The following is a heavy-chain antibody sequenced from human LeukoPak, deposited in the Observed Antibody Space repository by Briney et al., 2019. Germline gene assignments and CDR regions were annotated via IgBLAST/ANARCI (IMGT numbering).Heavy chain of an antibody. Sequence: KPGGSLRLSCVASGFTFSSYSMTWVRQAPGKGLEWISSSGSSGTFIYYTESVQGRFTISRDNAKNSLYLQMSGLRAEDTAIYYCAGMQLFGVGYYNYYYMDLWGEGTTVAVSS. CDR3: AGMQLFGVGYYNYYYMDL. CDR2: SGSSGTFI. CDR1: GFTFSSYS. D-gene: IGHD3-3*01. J-gene: IGHJ6*03. V-gene: IGHV3-21*01.